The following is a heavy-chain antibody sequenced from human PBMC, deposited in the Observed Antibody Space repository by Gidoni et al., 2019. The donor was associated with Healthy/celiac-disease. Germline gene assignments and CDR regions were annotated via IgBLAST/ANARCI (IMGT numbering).Heavy chain of an antibody. Sequence: EVQLVETGGGLIQPGGSLRLSCAASGFTVSSNYMSWVRQAPGKGLEWVSVIYSGGSTYYADSVKGRFTISRDNSKNTLYLQMNSRRAEDTAVYYCARGIAAAGTNWFDPWGQGTLVTVSS. CDR2: IYSGGST. D-gene: IGHD6-13*01. CDR1: GFTVSSNY. V-gene: IGHV3-53*02. CDR3: ARGIAAAGTNWFDP. J-gene: IGHJ5*02.